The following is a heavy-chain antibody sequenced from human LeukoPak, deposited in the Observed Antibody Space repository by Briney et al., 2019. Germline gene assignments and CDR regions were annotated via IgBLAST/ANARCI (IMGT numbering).Heavy chain of an antibody. J-gene: IGHJ4*02. CDR2: IDEYGTTI. D-gene: IGHD5-12*01. V-gene: IGHV3-74*01. CDR1: GFTFSRYW. Sequence: GGSLRLSCAASGFTFSRYWMHWVRQAPGKGLVWVSRIDEYGTTINYADSVKGRFAISRNNAGDTLFLQMNSLRAEDTGVYYCATDLSGRQDYWGQGTLVTVSS. CDR3: ATDLSGRQDY.